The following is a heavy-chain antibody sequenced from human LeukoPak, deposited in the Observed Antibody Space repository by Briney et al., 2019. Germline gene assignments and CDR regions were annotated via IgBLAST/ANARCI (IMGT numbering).Heavy chain of an antibody. V-gene: IGHV4-4*02. J-gene: IGHJ3*02. Sequence: PSETLSLTCAVSGVSFDSGNWCFLVRQPPGKRLEWIGVIYHSGSTYYSPSLKSRVTISVDKSKNQFSLRLSSVTAEDTAVYYCARVPGVVVVRRVFDIWGQETMVTVSS. CDR3: ARVPGVVVVRRVFDI. CDR2: IYHSGST. D-gene: IGHD2-15*01. CDR1: GVSFDSGNW.